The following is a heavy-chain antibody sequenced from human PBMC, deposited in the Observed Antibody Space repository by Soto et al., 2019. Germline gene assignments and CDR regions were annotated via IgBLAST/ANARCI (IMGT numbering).Heavy chain of an antibody. CDR3: ARDWGYDSNAMDV. CDR1: GDSISSGYFY. Sequence: PSETLSLTCHVSGDSISSGYFYWTWIRQPPGEGLEWIGHIYYSGSTHYNPSLKRRVDISLDTSKNQFSLKLNSVTAADTAVYYCARDWGYDSNAMDVWGQGTTVTVSS. J-gene: IGHJ6*02. V-gene: IGHV4-30-4*01. D-gene: IGHD2-2*01. CDR2: IYYSGST.